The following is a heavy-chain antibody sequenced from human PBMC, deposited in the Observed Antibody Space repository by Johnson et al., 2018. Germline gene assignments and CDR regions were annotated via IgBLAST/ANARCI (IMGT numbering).Heavy chain of an antibody. J-gene: IGHJ6*02. CDR2: IKQDGSEK. Sequence: EVQLVESEGGVVQPGRSLRLSCAASGFTFSSYAMHWVRQAPGKGLEWVANIKQDGSEKYYVDSVKGRFTISRDNAKNSLYLQMNSLRAEDTAVYYCARISKYYYYYYGMDVWGQGTTVTVSS. CDR3: ARISKYYYYYYGMDV. V-gene: IGHV3-7*01. CDR1: GFTFSSYA.